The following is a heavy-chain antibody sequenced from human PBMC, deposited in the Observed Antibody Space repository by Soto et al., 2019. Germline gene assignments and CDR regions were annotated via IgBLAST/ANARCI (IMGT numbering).Heavy chain of an antibody. D-gene: IGHD2-15*01. V-gene: IGHV1-69*13. CDR3: ARDNPGYCSGGSCYYFDY. Sequence: SVKVSCKASGGTFSSYAISWVRQAPGQGLEWMGGIIPIFGTANYAQKFQCRVTITADESTSTAYMELSSLRSEDTAVYYCARDNPGYCSGGSCYYFDYWGQGTLVTVSS. CDR2: IIPIFGTA. J-gene: IGHJ4*02. CDR1: GGTFSSYA.